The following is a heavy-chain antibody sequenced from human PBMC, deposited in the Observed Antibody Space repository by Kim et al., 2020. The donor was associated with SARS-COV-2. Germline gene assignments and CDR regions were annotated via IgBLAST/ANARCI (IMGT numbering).Heavy chain of an antibody. CDR2: IKSKTDGGTT. D-gene: IGHD4-17*01. V-gene: IGHV3-15*01. Sequence: GGSLRLSCAASGFTFSNAWMSWVRQAPGKGLEWVGRIKSKTDGGTTDYAAPVKSRFTISRDDSKNTLYLQMNSLKTEDTAVYYCTTDNGFYGDYLWYFDYWGQGTLVTVSS. CDR1: GFTFSNAW. CDR3: TTDNGFYGDYLWYFDY. J-gene: IGHJ4*02.